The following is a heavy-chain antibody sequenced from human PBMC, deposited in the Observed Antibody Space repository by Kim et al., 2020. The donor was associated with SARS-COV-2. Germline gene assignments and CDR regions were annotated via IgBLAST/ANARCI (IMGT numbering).Heavy chain of an antibody. V-gene: IGHV4-34*01. CDR2: INHSGST. D-gene: IGHD3-10*01. Sequence: SETLSLTCAVYGGSFSGYYWSWIRQPPGKGLEWIGEINHSGSTNYNPSLKSRVTISVDTSKNQFSLKLSSVTAADTAVYYCAHFPPLWFGAWGQGTLVTVSS. J-gene: IGHJ4*02. CDR3: AHFPPLWFGA. CDR1: GGSFSGYY.